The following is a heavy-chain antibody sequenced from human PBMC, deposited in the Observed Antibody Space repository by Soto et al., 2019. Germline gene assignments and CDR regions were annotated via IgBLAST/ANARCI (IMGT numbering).Heavy chain of an antibody. CDR1: GYTITKSG. Sequence: QVQLVQSGAEVKTPGASVKVSCKASGYTITKSGISWVRQAPGQGLEWMGWISGNNGDRNYAQKLQGRVTMTADTSTSTVDLELRSLRLDDTAVYYCARAPAGYCSATRCWFSAFEIWGQGTVVTGSS. CDR2: ISGNNGDR. J-gene: IGHJ3*02. CDR3: ARAPAGYCSATRCWFSAFEI. D-gene: IGHD2-2*03. V-gene: IGHV1-18*01.